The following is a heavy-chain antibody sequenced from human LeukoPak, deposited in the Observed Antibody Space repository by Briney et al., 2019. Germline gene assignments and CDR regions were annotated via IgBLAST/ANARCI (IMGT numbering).Heavy chain of an antibody. V-gene: IGHV3-23*01. D-gene: IGHD2-2*01. CDR1: GFTFSSYA. CDR2: ISGSGGST. Sequence: GSLRLSCAASGFTFSSYAMSWVRQAPGKGLEWVSAISGSGGSTYYADSVKGRFTISRDNSKNTLYLQMNSLRAEDTAVYYCATGYCSSTSCYLFDYWGQGTLVTVSS. J-gene: IGHJ4*02. CDR3: ATGYCSSTSCYLFDY.